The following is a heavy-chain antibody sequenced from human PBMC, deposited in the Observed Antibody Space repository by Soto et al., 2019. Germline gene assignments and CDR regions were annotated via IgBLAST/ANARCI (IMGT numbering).Heavy chain of an antibody. Sequence: GGSLRLSCAASGFTFSNAWMNWVRQAPGKGLEWVGRIKSKTDGGTTDYAAPVKGRFTISRDDSKNTLYLQMNSLKTEDTAVYYCTTDRVVPAAYYYYYYGMDVWGQGTTVTVSS. CDR3: TTDRVVPAAYYYYYYGMDV. V-gene: IGHV3-15*07. CDR1: GFTFSNAW. CDR2: IKSKTDGGTT. J-gene: IGHJ6*02. D-gene: IGHD2-2*01.